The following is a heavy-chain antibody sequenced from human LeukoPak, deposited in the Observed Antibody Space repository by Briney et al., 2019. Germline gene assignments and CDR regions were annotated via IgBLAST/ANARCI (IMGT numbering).Heavy chain of an antibody. V-gene: IGHV1-2*02. CDR2: INPNSGGT. J-gene: IGHJ1*01. Sequence: ASVKVSCKASGYTFTSYYMHWVRQAPGQGLEWMGWINPNSGGTNYAQKFQGRVTMTRDTSISTAYMELSRLRSDGTAVYYCAREVECGGDCYLYFQHWGQGTLVTVSS. CDR3: AREVECGGDCYLYFQH. CDR1: GYTFTSYY. D-gene: IGHD2-21*02.